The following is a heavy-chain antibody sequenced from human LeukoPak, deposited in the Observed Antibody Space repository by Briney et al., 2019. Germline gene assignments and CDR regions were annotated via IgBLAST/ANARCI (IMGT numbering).Heavy chain of an antibody. D-gene: IGHD6-13*01. CDR2: IYYSGST. CDR3: ARDGSTWSRVDY. CDR1: GGSISSGDYY. J-gene: IGHJ4*02. Sequence: SQTLSLTCTVSGGSISSGDYYWSWIRQPPGKGLEWIGYIYYSGSTNYNPSLKNRVTISVDTSKNQFSLKLSSVTAADTAVYYCARDGSTWSRVDYWGQGTLVTVSS. V-gene: IGHV4-30-4*08.